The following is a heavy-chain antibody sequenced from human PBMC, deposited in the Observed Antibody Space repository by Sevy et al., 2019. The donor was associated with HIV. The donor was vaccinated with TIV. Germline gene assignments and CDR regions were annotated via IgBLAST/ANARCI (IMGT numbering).Heavy chain of an antibody. CDR1: GGSITSLY. Sequence: SETLSLTCTVSGGSITSLYWNWIRQPPGKGLEWIANIYDNGHINYNPSLKSRVTLSLDTSKNQFSLRLRSVTAADTAMYYCAGENAWGRGHSWGQGTLVTVSS. J-gene: IGHJ4*02. CDR3: AGENAWGRGHS. CDR2: IYDNGHI. V-gene: IGHV4-59*08. D-gene: IGHD1-26*01.